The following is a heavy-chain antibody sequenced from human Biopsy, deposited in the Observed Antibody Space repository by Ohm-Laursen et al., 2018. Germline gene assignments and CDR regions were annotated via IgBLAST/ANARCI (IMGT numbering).Heavy chain of an antibody. J-gene: IGHJ4*02. Sequence: GASVKVSCKASGYTFTNYNVNWVRQATGQGLEWMGWINPNSGNTGYAQKFQGRVTMTRNTSISTAYMELSSLTSVDTAVYYCARDFNYDGGGSFNFDYWGQGTLVTVSS. V-gene: IGHV1-8*01. CDR1: GYTFTNYN. CDR3: ARDFNYDGGGSFNFDY. D-gene: IGHD3-22*01. CDR2: INPNSGNT.